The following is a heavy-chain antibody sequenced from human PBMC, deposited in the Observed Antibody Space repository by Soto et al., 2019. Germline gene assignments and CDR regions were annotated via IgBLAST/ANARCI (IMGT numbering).Heavy chain of an antibody. D-gene: IGHD5-12*01. J-gene: IGHJ6*02. CDR1: GGSFSSYI. V-gene: IGHV1-69*02. Sequence: GASVKVSCKASGGSFSSYIVSWVRQAPGQGLEWMGRIIPVLGVEYYAQKFQGRVTITADKSTSTAYMELSSLRSEDTAVYYCARSIVATISPFSPWDVWGQGTTVTVSS. CDR3: ARSIVATISPFSPWDV. CDR2: IIPVLGVE.